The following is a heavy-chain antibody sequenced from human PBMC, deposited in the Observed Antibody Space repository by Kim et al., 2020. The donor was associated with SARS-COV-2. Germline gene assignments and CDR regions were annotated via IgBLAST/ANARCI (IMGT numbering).Heavy chain of an antibody. CDR3: ARGVTIFGVVAWFDP. Sequence: EPVKGRFTISRDNSKNTLYLQMNSLGAEDTAVYYCARGVTIFGVVAWFDPWGQGTLVTVSS. J-gene: IGHJ5*02. V-gene: IGHV3-30*01. D-gene: IGHD3-3*01.